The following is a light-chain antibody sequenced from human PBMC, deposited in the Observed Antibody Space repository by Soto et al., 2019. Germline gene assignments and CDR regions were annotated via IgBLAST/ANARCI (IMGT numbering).Light chain of an antibody. J-gene: IGKJ4*01. CDR1: QSINRH. CDR2: DAS. CDR3: QQRSNWPPVT. Sequence: EIVLTQSPATLSLSPGERATLSCRASQSINRHLAWYRQKPGQAPRLLIYDASTRATGIPARFSGSGSGTDFTLTISSLEPEDFVVYYCQQRSNWPPVTFGGGTKVEIK. V-gene: IGKV3-11*01.